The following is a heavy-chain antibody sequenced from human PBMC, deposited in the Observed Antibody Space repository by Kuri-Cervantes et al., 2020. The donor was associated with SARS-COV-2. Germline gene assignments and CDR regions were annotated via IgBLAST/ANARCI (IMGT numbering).Heavy chain of an antibody. CDR2: IYHRGST. CDR3: ARGVVCSSTSCYRVRAPFDY. V-gene: IGHV4-38-2*01. Sequence: SETLSLTCAVSGYSISSRYYWAWIRQSPGKGLEWIGTIYHRGSTYYNPSLKSRLTISVDTSKNQFSLKLTSMTAADTAVYYCARGVVCSSTSCYRVRAPFDYWGQGTLVTVSS. J-gene: IGHJ4*02. D-gene: IGHD2-2*01. CDR1: GYSISSRYY.